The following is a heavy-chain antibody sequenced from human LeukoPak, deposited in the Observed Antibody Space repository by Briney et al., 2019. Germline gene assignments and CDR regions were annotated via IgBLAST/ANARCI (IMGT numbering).Heavy chain of an antibody. CDR1: GFSFRSYG. V-gene: IGHV3-30*18. D-gene: IGHD4-11*01. CDR2: ISYDGSNK. CDR3: AKDKLQLLILDYFDY. Sequence: PGGSLTLSCAASGFSFRSYGMHWVRQTPGKGLEWVAVISYDGSNKYYADSVKGRFTISRDNSKNTLYLQMNSLRPEDTAVYYCAKDKLQLLILDYFDYWGQGTLVTVSS. J-gene: IGHJ4*02.